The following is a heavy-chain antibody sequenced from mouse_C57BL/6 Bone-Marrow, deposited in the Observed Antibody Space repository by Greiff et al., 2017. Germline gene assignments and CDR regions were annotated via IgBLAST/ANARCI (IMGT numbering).Heavy chain of an antibody. CDR2: IDPETGGT. CDR3: TDYDYFYAMDY. CDR1: GYTFTDYE. D-gene: IGHD2-4*01. V-gene: IGHV1-15*01. J-gene: IGHJ4*01. Sequence: VQLQQSGAELVRPGASVTLSCKASGYTFTDYEMHWVKQTPVHGLEWIGAIDPETGGTAYNQKFKGKAILTADKSSSTAYRELRSLTTEISAVDYCTDYDYFYAMDYWGQGTSVTVSS.